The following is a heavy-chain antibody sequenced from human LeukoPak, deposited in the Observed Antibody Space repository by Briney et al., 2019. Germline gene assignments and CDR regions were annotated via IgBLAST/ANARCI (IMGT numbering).Heavy chain of an antibody. D-gene: IGHD3-10*01. J-gene: IGHJ4*02. Sequence: GGSLRLSCAASGYTFSSYGMHWVRQAPGKGLEWVAFIRYDGSNKYYADSVKGRFTISRDNSKNTLYLQMNSLRAEDTAVYYCAKGGGSGSSSFYYFDYWGQGTLVTVSS. V-gene: IGHV3-30*02. CDR1: GYTFSSYG. CDR3: AKGGGSGSSSFYYFDY. CDR2: IRYDGSNK.